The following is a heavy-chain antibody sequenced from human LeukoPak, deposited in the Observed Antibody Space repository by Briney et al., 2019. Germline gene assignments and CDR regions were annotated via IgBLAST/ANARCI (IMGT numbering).Heavy chain of an antibody. J-gene: IGHJ4*02. CDR1: GGTFSSYA. CDR3: ARIFGLITAYYFDS. D-gene: IGHD3/OR15-3a*01. CDR2: IIPIFGTA. V-gene: IGHV1-69*06. Sequence: SVKVSCKASGGTFSSYAISWVRQAPGQGLEWMGGIIPIFGTANYAQKFQGRVTITADKSTSTAYMELSSLRSEDTAVYYCARIFGLITAYYFDSWGQGTLVTVSS.